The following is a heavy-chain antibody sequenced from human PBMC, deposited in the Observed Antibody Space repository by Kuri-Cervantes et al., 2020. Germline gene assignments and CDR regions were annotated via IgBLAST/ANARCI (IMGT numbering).Heavy chain of an antibody. CDR1: GFSLSTSGVG. Sequence: SGPTLVKPTQTLTLTCTFSGFSLSTSGVGVGWIRQPPGKALEWLALIYWDDDKRYSPSLKSRLTITKDTSKNQVVLTLTNMDPVDTATYYCARTANYSSRGGLDYWGQGALVTVSS. CDR2: IYWDDDK. V-gene: IGHV2-5*02. D-gene: IGHD2-2*01. CDR3: ARTANYSSRGGLDY. J-gene: IGHJ4*02.